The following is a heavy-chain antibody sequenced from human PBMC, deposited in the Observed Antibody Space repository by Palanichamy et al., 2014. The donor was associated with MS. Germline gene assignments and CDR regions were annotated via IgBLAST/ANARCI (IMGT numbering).Heavy chain of an antibody. V-gene: IGHV3-48*02. Sequence: EVQLVESGGGLVQPGGSLRLSCAASGFTFSSYSMNWVRQAPGKGLEWVSYISSSSTIYYADSVKGRLTISRDNAKNSLYLQMNSLRDEDAAVYYCARVTAAGSRFYYYGMDVWGQGTTVTVSS. CDR3: ARVTAAGSRFYYYGMDV. CDR2: ISSSSTI. J-gene: IGHJ6*02. CDR1: GFTFSSYS. D-gene: IGHD6-13*01.